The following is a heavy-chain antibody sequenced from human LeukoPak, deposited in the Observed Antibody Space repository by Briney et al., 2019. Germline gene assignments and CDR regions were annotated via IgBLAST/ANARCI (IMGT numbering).Heavy chain of an antibody. CDR2: ISISGDRT. Sequence: GGSLRLSCAASEFTFSNHAITWVGQAPGKGLEWVSSISISGDRTYYADSVKGRFTISRDNSKNTVYLQMNSLGAEDTAIYYCANDSPPNDYWGQGTLVTVSS. V-gene: IGHV3-23*01. CDR3: ANDSPPNDY. J-gene: IGHJ4*02. CDR1: EFTFSNHA.